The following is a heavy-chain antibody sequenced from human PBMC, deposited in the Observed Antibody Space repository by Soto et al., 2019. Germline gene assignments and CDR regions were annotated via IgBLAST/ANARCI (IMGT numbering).Heavy chain of an antibody. V-gene: IGHV4-31*03. CDR2: IYKTGST. Sequence: ASETLSLTCTVSGGSISSGDYNWSWLRQHPGTGLEWIGYIYKTGSTDYNPSLKSRVTISLDTSKNQFSLKLRSVTAADTAVYYCATVDHNNYSIDYWGQGTLVTVSS. CDR1: GGSISSGDYN. CDR3: ATVDHNNYSIDY. J-gene: IGHJ4*02. D-gene: IGHD4-4*01.